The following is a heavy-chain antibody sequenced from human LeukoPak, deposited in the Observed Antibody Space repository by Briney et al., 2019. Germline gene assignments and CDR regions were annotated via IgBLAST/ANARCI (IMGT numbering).Heavy chain of an antibody. D-gene: IGHD3-10*01. Sequence: SETLSLTCIISGYTISSGYQWGWIRQPPGKGLEWIGNIYYSGSTYYNPSLKGRLTMSVDRSNNLFSLKLSSVTAADTAVYYCAREGSSHPNWFDPWGQGTLVTVSS. J-gene: IGHJ5*02. V-gene: IGHV4-38-2*02. CDR3: AREGSSHPNWFDP. CDR1: GYTISSGYQ. CDR2: IYYSGST.